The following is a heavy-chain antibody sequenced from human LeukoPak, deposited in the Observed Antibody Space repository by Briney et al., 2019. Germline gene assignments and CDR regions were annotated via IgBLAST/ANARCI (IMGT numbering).Heavy chain of an antibody. CDR1: GFTFTDYW. CDR2: IRQDGGEK. D-gene: IGHD6-13*01. V-gene: IGHV3-7*01. J-gene: IGHJ4*01. Sequence: GGSLRLSCAVSGFTFTDYWMNWVRQAPGKGLEWVASIRQDGGEKSYVDSVKGRFAISRDNTKSSLYLQINSLRAEDTAVYYCARDGTAAGLYFDLWGQGTLVTVSS. CDR3: ARDGTAAGLYFDL.